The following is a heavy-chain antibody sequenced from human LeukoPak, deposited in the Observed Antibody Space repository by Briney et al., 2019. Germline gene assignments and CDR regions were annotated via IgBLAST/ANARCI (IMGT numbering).Heavy chain of an antibody. CDR2: MFYSGST. J-gene: IGHJ4*02. V-gene: IGHV4-59*12. D-gene: IGHD5-24*01. Sequence: SETLSLTCTVSGGSISSYYWSWMRQPPGKGLEWIGYMFYSGSTRYNPSLKSRVTISVDTSKNQFSLKLSSVTAADTAVYYCARGVRWLQLSYFDYWGQGTLVTVSS. CDR3: ARGVRWLQLSYFDY. CDR1: GGSISSYY.